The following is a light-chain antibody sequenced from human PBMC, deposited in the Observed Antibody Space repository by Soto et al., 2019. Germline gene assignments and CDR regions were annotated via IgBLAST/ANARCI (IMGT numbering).Light chain of an antibody. CDR3: SSYAGSSNV. J-gene: IGLJ1*01. Sequence: QSVLTQPASVSGSPGQSITISCTGTSSDIGYYNLVSWYQHHPGKAPKLMIYEVNKRPSGVPDRFSGSKSGNTASLTVSGLQAEDEADYYCSSYAGSSNVFGTGTKVTVL. V-gene: IGLV2-14*02. CDR1: SSDIGYYNL. CDR2: EVN.